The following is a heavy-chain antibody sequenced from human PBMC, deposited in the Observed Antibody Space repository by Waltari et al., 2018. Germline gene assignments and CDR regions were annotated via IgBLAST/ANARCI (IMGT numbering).Heavy chain of an antibody. J-gene: IGHJ6*04. CDR2: ISWNSGSI. Sequence: DDYAMHWVRQAPGKGLEWVSGISWNSGSIGYADSVKGRFTISRDNAKNSLYLQMNSLRAEDTALYYCAKDSHYYYDSSGSRVDVWGKGTTVTVSS. CDR1: DDYA. D-gene: IGHD3-22*01. CDR3: AKDSHYYYDSSGSRVDV. V-gene: IGHV3-9*01.